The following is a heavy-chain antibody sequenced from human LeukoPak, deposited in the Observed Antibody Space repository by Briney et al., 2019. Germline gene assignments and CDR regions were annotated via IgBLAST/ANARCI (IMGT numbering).Heavy chain of an antibody. CDR3: ARLSTARGSFDY. J-gene: IGHJ4*02. D-gene: IGHD4-17*01. Sequence: GSLRLSCAASGFTFSSYSMNWVRQAPGKGLEWVSSISSSSSYIYYADSVKGRITISRDNAKNSLYLQMNSLRAEDTAVYYCARLSTARGSFDYWGQGTLVTVSS. CDR1: GFTFSSYS. V-gene: IGHV3-21*01. CDR2: ISSSSSYI.